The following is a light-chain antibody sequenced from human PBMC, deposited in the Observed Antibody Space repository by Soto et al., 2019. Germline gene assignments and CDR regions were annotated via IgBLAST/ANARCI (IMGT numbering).Light chain of an antibody. Sequence: QSALTQPPSVSGAPGQRVTISCTGXSXXXGAGYDVHWYQQLPGTAPKLLIYGNSNRPSGVPDRFSGSKSGTSASLAITGLQAEDEADYYCQSYDSSLSGDVVFGGGTKVTVL. CDR1: SXXXGAGYD. J-gene: IGLJ2*01. V-gene: IGLV1-40*01. CDR2: GNS. CDR3: QSYDSSLSGDVV.